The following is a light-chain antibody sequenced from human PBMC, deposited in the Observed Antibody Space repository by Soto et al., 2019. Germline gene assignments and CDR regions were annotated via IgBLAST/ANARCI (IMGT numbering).Light chain of an antibody. J-gene: IGKJ5*01. CDR2: GAS. V-gene: IGKV3-20*01. Sequence: ESLLTHSPGTLSLSPGGRTTLSCRASQSVSSSYLAWYQQKPGQAPRLLIYGASSRATGIADRFSGSGSGTDFTLTISRLEPEDYAVYYCQQYGSSPPITFGQGTRLEIK. CDR1: QSVSSSY. CDR3: QQYGSSPPIT.